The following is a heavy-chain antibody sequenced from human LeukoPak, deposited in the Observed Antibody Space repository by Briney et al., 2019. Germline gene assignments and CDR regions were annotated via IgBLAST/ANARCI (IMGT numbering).Heavy chain of an antibody. V-gene: IGHV3-7*04. CDR3: ARGMTPRGSYYYMDV. J-gene: IGHJ6*03. D-gene: IGHD3-16*01. Sequence: SVKGRFTISRDNAKNSLYLQMNSLRSEDTAVYYCARGMTPRGSYYYMDVWGKGTTVTVSS.